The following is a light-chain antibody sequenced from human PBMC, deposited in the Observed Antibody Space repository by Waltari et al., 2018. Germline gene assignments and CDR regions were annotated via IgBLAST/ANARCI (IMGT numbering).Light chain of an antibody. CDR1: SSDVGSYNL. J-gene: IGLJ2*01. Sequence: QSALTQPASVSGSPGQSITISCTGTSSDVGSYNLVSWYQQHPGKAPKLMIYEVSNRPSGVSNRFSGSKSGNTASLTISGLQAEDEADYYCCSYAGSYVVFGGGTKLTVL. CDR3: CSYAGSYVV. CDR2: EVS. V-gene: IGLV2-23*02.